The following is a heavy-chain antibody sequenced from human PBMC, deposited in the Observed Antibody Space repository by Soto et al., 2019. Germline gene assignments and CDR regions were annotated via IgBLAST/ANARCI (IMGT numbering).Heavy chain of an antibody. CDR1: GGSISSGGYY. D-gene: IGHD2-2*01. J-gene: IGHJ6*02. CDR3: ARDSTIVPYGMDG. Sequence: SETLSLTCTVSGGSISSGGYYWSWIRQHPGKGLEWIGYIYYSGSTYYNPSLKSRVTISVDTSKNQFSLKLSSVTAADTAVYYCARDSTIVPYGMDGWGQGTTVTVSS. V-gene: IGHV4-31*03. CDR2: IYYSGST.